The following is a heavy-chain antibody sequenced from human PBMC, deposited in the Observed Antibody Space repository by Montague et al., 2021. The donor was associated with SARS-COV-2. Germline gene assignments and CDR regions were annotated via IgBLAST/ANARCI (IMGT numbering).Heavy chain of an antibody. CDR3: ARWGLNNAFDI. V-gene: IGHV4-39*02. D-gene: IGHD1/OR15-1a*01. J-gene: IGHJ3*02. CDR2: IYFTGKT. CDR1: GVSISRSHYF. Sequence: SETLSLTCSVSGVSISRSHYFWAWIRQPPGMGLEWIGSIYFTGKTYYHPSLKSRVTISIDTSKNHFSLRLSSVTAADSAVFYCARWGLNNAFDIWGLGTMITISS.